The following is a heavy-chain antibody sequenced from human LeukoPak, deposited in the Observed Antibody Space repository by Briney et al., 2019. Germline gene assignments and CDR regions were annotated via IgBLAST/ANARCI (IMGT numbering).Heavy chain of an antibody. V-gene: IGHV3-48*03. CDR1: GFTFSSYE. D-gene: IGHD4-17*01. CDR2: ISSGGSPI. J-gene: IGHJ3*02. CDR3: ATLPLRDAFDI. Sequence: PGGSLRLSCAASGFTFSSYEMNWVRQAPGKGLEWVSYISSGGSPIYADSVKGRFTISRDNAKNSLYLQMNSLRAEDTAVYYCATLPLRDAFDIWGQGTMVTVSS.